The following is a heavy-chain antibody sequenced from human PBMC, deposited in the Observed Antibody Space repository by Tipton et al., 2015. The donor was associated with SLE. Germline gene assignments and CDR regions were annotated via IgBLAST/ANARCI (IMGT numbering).Heavy chain of an antibody. D-gene: IGHD4-17*01. CDR3: ARRTTVTTAGWWFFDL. J-gene: IGHJ2*01. CDR1: GGSISSYY. V-gene: IGHV4-59*01. CDR2: IYYSGST. Sequence: TLSLTCTISGGSISSYYWSWIRQPPGKGLEWIGYIYYSGSTNYNPSLKSRVTISVDTSKNQSSLKLTSVTAADTAVYYCARRTTVTTAGWWFFDLWGRGTLVTVSS.